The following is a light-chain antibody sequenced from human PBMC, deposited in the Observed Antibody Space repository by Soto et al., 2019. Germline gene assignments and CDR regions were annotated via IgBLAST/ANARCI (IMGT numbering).Light chain of an antibody. CDR2: DVS. Sequence: QSVLTQPASVSGSPGQSITISCTGTRSDVGGYNYVSWYQQHPGKAPKLMIYDVSNRPSGVSNRFSGSKSGNTASLTISGLQAEDEADYYCSSYTSSSTLYVFGTGTTLTVL. V-gene: IGLV2-14*01. CDR3: SSYTSSSTLYV. J-gene: IGLJ1*01. CDR1: RSDVGGYNY.